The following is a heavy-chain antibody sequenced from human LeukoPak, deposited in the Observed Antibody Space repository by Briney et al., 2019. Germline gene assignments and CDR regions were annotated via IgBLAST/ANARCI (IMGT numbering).Heavy chain of an antibody. CDR1: GDTFINDY. J-gene: IGHJ6*03. V-gene: IGHV1-46*01. CDR3: ARGNDGWPRYYYYFMDV. D-gene: IGHD1-1*01. CDR2: SNPGGGAT. Sequence: ASVKVSCKASGDTFINDYIHWVRQAPGQGLEWMGVSNPGGGATTYAQKFQGRVTMTRDMSTSTVYMELRSLRSADTAVYYCARGNDGWPRYYYYFMDVWGKGTTVTVSS.